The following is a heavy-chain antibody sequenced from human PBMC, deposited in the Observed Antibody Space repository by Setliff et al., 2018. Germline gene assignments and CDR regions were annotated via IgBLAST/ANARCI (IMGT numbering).Heavy chain of an antibody. CDR2: IYPDDSDA. Sequence: PGESLKISCKSSGYTFTNYWIGWVRQMPGKGLEWMGIIYPDDSDARYSPSFRGQVTISGDKSISTAYLQWSSLKASDTAMHYCARQPRGDWEYYFDYWGQGTLVTVSS. J-gene: IGHJ4*02. D-gene: IGHD1-26*01. CDR1: GYTFTNYW. CDR3: ARQPRGDWEYYFDY. V-gene: IGHV5-51*01.